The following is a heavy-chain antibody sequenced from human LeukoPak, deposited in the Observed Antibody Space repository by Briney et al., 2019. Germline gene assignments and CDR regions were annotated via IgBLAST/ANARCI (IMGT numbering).Heavy chain of an antibody. Sequence: GGSLRLSCVASGFTFSSYPMHWVRQAPDKGLEYLSAILGNGHASFYADSVKGRFTISRDNSKNTLYLQMGNLRADDMAVYYCARDSSSGYSFDSWGQGSLVTVSS. V-gene: IGHV3-64*02. CDR3: ARDSSSGYSFDS. J-gene: IGHJ4*02. CDR2: ILGNGHAS. D-gene: IGHD6-19*01. CDR1: GFTFSSYP.